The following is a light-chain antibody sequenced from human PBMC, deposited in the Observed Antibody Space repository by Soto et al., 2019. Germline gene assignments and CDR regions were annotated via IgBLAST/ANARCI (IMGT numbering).Light chain of an antibody. CDR3: SSYAGSNNLV. Sequence: QSVLTQPPSASGSPGQSVTISCTGASSDVGGYNYVSWCQQHPGKAPKLMIYEVTKRPSGVPDRFSGYKSGNTASLTVSGLQAEDEADYYCSSYAGSNNLVFGGGTKLTVL. CDR2: EVT. J-gene: IGLJ3*02. CDR1: SSDVGGYNY. V-gene: IGLV2-8*01.